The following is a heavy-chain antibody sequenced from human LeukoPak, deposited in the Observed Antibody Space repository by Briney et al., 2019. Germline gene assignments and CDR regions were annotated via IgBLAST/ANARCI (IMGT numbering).Heavy chain of an antibody. CDR3: ARGGTGAFDY. V-gene: IGHV3-11*06. J-gene: IGHJ4*02. Sequence: GGSLRLACTASGFSFSDYYMSWIRQAPGKGLERISYISSRSTYISDADSVKCRFTIFRDNAKNLLFLQMNSLRVEDTALYYCARGGTGAFDYWGQGILVTVSS. CDR2: ISSRSTYI. D-gene: IGHD2-8*02. CDR1: GFSFSDYY.